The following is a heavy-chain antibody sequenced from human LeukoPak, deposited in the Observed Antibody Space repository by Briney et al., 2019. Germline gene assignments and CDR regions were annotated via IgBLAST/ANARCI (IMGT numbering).Heavy chain of an antibody. V-gene: IGHV4-31*03. CDR2: IYYSGST. J-gene: IGHJ6*02. Sequence: SETLSLTCTVSGGSISSGGYYWSWVRQHPGKGLEWIGYIYYSGSTYYNPSLKSRVTISVDTSKNQFSLKLSSVTAADTAVYYCARDRWQQLYYYGMDVWGQGTTVTVSS. CDR1: GGSISSGGYY. D-gene: IGHD6-13*01. CDR3: ARDRWQQLYYYGMDV.